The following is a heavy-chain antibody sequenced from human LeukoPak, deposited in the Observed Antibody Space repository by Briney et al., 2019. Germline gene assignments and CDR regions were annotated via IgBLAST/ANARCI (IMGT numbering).Heavy chain of an antibody. Sequence: SETLSLTCTVPGGSISSSSYYWGWIRQPPGKGLEWIGSIYYSGSTYYNPSLKSRVTISVDTSKNQFSLKLSSVTAADTAVYYCARFQSMVRGVIPQWGQGTLVTVSS. CDR2: IYYSGST. V-gene: IGHV4-39*07. D-gene: IGHD3-10*01. CDR3: ARFQSMVRGVIPQ. CDR1: GGSISSSSYY. J-gene: IGHJ4*02.